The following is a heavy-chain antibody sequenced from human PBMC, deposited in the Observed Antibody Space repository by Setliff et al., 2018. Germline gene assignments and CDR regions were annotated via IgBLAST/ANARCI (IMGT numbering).Heavy chain of an antibody. V-gene: IGHV4-34*01. CDR3: VKNPLTMPRGFFEY. D-gene: IGHD3-3*01. CDR2: INHSGST. Sequence: LETLSLTCTVYGGSFSNYYWSWIRQPPGKGLEWIGEINHSGSTNYNSSLTSRVTISVDTSKNQFSLKLSSVTAADTAVYYCVKNPLTMPRGFFEYWGRGTLVTVSS. CDR1: GGSFSNYY. J-gene: IGHJ4*02.